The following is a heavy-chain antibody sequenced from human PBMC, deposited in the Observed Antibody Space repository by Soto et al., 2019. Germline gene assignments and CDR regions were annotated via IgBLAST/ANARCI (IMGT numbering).Heavy chain of an antibody. D-gene: IGHD2-15*01. Sequence: QVQLVESGGGVVQPGRSLRLSCAASGFTFSSYGMHWVRQAPGKGLEWVAVIWYDGSNKYYADSVKGRFTISRDNSKNTLYLQMNSLRAEDTAVYCCAREGTYCSGGSCYPHFDYWGQGTLVTVSS. CDR1: GFTFSSYG. CDR3: AREGTYCSGGSCYPHFDY. J-gene: IGHJ4*02. CDR2: IWYDGSNK. V-gene: IGHV3-33*01.